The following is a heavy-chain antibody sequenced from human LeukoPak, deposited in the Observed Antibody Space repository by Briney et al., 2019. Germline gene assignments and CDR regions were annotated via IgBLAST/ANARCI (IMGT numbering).Heavy chain of an antibody. Sequence: GGSLKLCGAASGFTFSGSAMHWVRQASGKGLEWVGRIRSKANSYATAYAASVKGRFTISRDDSKNTAYLQMNSLKTEDTAVYYCTTAYGSVDYWGQGTLVTVSS. J-gene: IGHJ4*02. V-gene: IGHV3-73*01. CDR1: GFTFSGSA. CDR2: IRSKANSYAT. CDR3: TTAYGSVDY. D-gene: IGHD3-10*01.